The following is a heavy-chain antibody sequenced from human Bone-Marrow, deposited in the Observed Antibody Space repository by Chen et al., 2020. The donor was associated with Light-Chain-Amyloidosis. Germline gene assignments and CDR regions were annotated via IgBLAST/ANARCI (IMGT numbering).Heavy chain of an antibody. D-gene: IGHD2-21*02. V-gene: IGHV3-33*01. Sequence: VESWGGVVQSGRSLRLSCTASGFTFSSDDMHWVRQAPGKGLEWVAAIWSDGNNINYADYVKGRFIISRDNSKSTLYLQMNSLRAEDTGIYYCARDMTALGFDLWGQGTLVTVSS. J-gene: IGHJ4*02. CDR2: IWSDGNNI. CDR1: GFTFSSDD. CDR3: ARDMTALGFDL.